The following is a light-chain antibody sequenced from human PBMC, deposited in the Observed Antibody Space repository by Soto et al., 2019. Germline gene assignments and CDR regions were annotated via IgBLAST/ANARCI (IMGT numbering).Light chain of an antibody. CDR2: EVN. J-gene: IGLJ2*01. V-gene: IGLV2-14*03. CDR3: SSFTSSSTLVL. CDR1: ISDIGGYNF. Sequence: QSALTQPASVSGSPGQSITISCSGTISDIGGYNFVSWYQQHPGKAPTLMIYEVNNRPSGVSNHFSGSKSGNTASLTISGLQAEDEADYYCSSFTSSSTLVLFGGGTKVTVL.